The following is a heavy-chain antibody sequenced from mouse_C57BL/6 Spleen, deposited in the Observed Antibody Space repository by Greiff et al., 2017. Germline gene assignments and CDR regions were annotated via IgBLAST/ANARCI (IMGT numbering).Heavy chain of an antibody. Sequence: QVQLQQSGAELARPGASVTLSCKASGYTFTSYGISWVNQRTGPGLEWIGEIYPRSGNTYDTEKFKRKATLTADKSSSTAYMELRSLTSEDSAVYFCARSTDYYGTLDYWGQGTTLTVSS. CDR3: ARSTDYYGTLDY. D-gene: IGHD1-1*01. CDR1: GYTFTSYG. J-gene: IGHJ2*01. CDR2: IYPRSGNT. V-gene: IGHV1-81*01.